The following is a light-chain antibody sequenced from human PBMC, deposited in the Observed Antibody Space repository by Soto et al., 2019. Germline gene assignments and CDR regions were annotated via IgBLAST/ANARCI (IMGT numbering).Light chain of an antibody. Sequence: DIQMTQSPSSLSASVGDRVTITCRASQSISSYLNWYQQKPGKAPKLLIYAASSLQSGVPSRFSGSGSGTDFTLNISSLQPEDFGTYYCQQSYSTSWTFGQGTKVEIK. CDR1: QSISSY. CDR3: QQSYSTSWT. CDR2: AAS. J-gene: IGKJ1*01. V-gene: IGKV1-39*01.